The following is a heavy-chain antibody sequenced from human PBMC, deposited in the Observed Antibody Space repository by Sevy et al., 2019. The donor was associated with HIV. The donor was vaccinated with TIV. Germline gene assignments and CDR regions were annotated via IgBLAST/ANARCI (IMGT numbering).Heavy chain of an antibody. Sequence: GGSLRLSCAASGFTFSIYAMSWVRQAPGKGLEWVSGISGTGGETHYADSVKGRFTISRDNSKNTVYLHMNSLRSEDTAVYYCAKESVSWYLDFWGQGTLVTVSS. V-gene: IGHV3-23*01. CDR3: AKESVSWYLDF. CDR1: GFTFSIYA. D-gene: IGHD6-13*01. CDR2: ISGTGGET. J-gene: IGHJ4*02.